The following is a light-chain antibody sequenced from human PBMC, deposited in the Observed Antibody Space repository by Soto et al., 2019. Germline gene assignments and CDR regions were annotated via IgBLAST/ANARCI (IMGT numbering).Light chain of an antibody. CDR1: QSVDSTF. CDR2: GAS. J-gene: IGKJ2*01. V-gene: IGKV3-20*01. CDR3: QQYGSSPGT. Sequence: EVVLTQSPGSLSLSPGQRATLSCRASQSVDSTFFAWYQKKPGQAPRLLIYGASKRATGIPDRFSGSGSGTDFTLIISRLEPEDFAVYYCQQYGSSPGTFGQGTKLEIK.